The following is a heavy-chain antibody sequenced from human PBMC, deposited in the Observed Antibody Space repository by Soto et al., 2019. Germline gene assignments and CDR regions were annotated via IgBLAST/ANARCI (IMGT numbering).Heavy chain of an antibody. CDR1: GFNVNFYY. Sequence: EVQLVESGGRLIQPGGSLRLSCAASGFNVNFYYMNWVRQAPGKGLEWVSSMYAGGTTYYADSVRGRFTISRDISQNTVHLLMDSLRVEDTAVYYCARGPDRSFFFYVMDVWGQGTTVSVSS. CDR3: ARGPDRSFFFYVMDV. D-gene: IGHD3-10*02. V-gene: IGHV3-53*01. J-gene: IGHJ6*02. CDR2: MYAGGTT.